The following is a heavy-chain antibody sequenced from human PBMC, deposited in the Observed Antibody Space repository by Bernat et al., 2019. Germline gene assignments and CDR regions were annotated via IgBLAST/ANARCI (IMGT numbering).Heavy chain of an antibody. CDR1: GGSFSGYY. CDR3: ARRGTEMATNYAFDI. V-gene: IGHV4-34*01. D-gene: IGHD5-24*01. CDR2: INHSGST. J-gene: IGHJ3*02. Sequence: QVQLQHWGAGLLKPSETLSLTCAVYGGSFSGYYWRWIRQPPGKGLEWIGEINHSGSTNYNPSLKSRVTISVDTSKNQFSLKLSSVTAADTAVYYCARRGTEMATNYAFDIWGQGTMVTVSS.